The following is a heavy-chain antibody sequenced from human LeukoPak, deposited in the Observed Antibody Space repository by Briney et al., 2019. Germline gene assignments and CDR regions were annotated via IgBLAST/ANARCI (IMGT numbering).Heavy chain of an antibody. D-gene: IGHD2-15*01. J-gene: IGHJ5*02. Sequence: SETLSLTCTVSGGSISSSSYYWGWIRQPPGKGLEWIGSIYYSGSTYYNPSLKSRVTISVDTSKNQFSLKLSSVTAADTAVYYCAVGYCSGGGCYPTQNNWFDPWGQGTLVTVSS. CDR3: AVGYCSGGGCYPTQNNWFDP. V-gene: IGHV4-39*01. CDR1: GGSISSSSYY. CDR2: IYYSGST.